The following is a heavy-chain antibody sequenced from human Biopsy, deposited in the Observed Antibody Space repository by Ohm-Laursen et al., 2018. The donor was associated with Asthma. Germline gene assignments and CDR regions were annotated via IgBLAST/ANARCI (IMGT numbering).Heavy chain of an antibody. Sequence: ASSVKVSCKAPGGTFSNFAISWVRQAPGQRLEWLGGIMTVSGTTNYAQKFQGRVTITADESTSTAYMEVTSLRSEDTAIYYCARCQVGYSSGWSLLLKKIYYSGMDVWGQGTAVTVSS. CDR2: IMTVSGTT. D-gene: IGHD6-19*01. J-gene: IGHJ6*02. CDR1: GGTFSNFA. CDR3: ARCQVGYSSGWSLLLKKIYYSGMDV. V-gene: IGHV1-69*01.